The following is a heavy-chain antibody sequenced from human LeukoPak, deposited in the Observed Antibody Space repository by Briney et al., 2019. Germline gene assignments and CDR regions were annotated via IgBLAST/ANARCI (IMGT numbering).Heavy chain of an antibody. Sequence: SETLSLTCTVSGGSLSSSSDYWGWIRQPPGKGLEWIGRIYYSWVTYYNPSPTSRVTIYVDTSKNKLSLKLSSVTAAETALYHCESSWFAVGGTETNWFDPWGQGTLVTVSS. D-gene: IGHD6-19*01. J-gene: IGHJ5*02. CDR2: IYYSWVT. CDR3: ESSWFAVGGTETNWFDP. CDR1: GGSLSSSSDY. V-gene: IGHV4-39*01.